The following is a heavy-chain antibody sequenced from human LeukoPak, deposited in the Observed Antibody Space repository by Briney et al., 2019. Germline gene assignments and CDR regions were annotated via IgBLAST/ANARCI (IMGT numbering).Heavy chain of an antibody. Sequence: GGSLRLSCAASGFTFSSYEMNWVRQAPGKGLEWVSVVSGSGGRTYYADSAKGRFTVSRDNSKNTVYLQMNSLRAEDTAVYYCAKLGNVFWDDYWGQGTLVTVSS. J-gene: IGHJ4*02. CDR2: VSGSGGRT. CDR3: AKLGNVFWDDY. CDR1: GFTFSSYE. D-gene: IGHD3/OR15-3a*01. V-gene: IGHV3-23*01.